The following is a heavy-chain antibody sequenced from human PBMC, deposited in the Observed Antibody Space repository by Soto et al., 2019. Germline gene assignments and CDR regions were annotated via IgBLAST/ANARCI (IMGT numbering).Heavy chain of an antibody. J-gene: IGHJ4*02. CDR3: ARQYYYDSSGYWFEY. D-gene: IGHD3-22*01. CDR1: GGSISSGGYS. Sequence: SETLSLTCAVSGGSISSGGYSWSWIRQPPGKGLEWIGYIYHSGSTYYNPSLKSRVTISVDRSKNQFSLKLSSVTAADTAVYYCARQYYYDSSGYWFEYWGQGTLVTVSS. V-gene: IGHV4-30-2*01. CDR2: IYHSGST.